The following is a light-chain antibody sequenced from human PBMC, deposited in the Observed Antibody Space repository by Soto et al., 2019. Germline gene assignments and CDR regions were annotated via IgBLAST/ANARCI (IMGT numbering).Light chain of an antibody. J-gene: IGKJ4*01. CDR1: QDISNY. Sequence: DIQMTQSPSSLSASVGDRVTITCQASQDISNYLNWYQQIPGKAPKLLIYGASNLETGVPSRFSGGGSRTDFTFTISSLQPEDIATYYCQQYDNLPLTFGGGTKVEI. CDR3: QQYDNLPLT. V-gene: IGKV1-33*01. CDR2: GAS.